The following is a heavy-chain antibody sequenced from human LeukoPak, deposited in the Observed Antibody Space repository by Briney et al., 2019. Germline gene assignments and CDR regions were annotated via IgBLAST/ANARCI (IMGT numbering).Heavy chain of an antibody. CDR3: AKDGSNWGSEGTFDY. CDR2: ISYDGSNK. J-gene: IGHJ4*02. V-gene: IGHV3-30*18. Sequence: GGSLRLSCAASGFTFSSYGMHWVRQAPGKGLEWVAVISYDGSNKYYADSVKGRFTISRDNSKNTLYLQMNSLRAEDTAVYYCAKDGSNWGSEGTFDYWGQGTLVTVSS. D-gene: IGHD7-27*01. CDR1: GFTFSSYG.